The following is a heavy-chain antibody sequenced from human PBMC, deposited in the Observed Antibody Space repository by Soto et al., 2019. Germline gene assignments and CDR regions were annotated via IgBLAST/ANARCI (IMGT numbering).Heavy chain of an antibody. CDR1: GGSISSGGYY. D-gene: IGHD6-13*01. CDR3: ARDRVAAAGTFDY. Sequence: LSLTCTVSGGSISSGGYYWSWIRQHPGKGLEWIGYIYYSGSTYYNPSLKSRVTISVDTSKNQFSLKLSSVTAADTAVYYCARDRVAAAGTFDYWGQGTLVTVSS. V-gene: IGHV4-31*03. J-gene: IGHJ4*02. CDR2: IYYSGST.